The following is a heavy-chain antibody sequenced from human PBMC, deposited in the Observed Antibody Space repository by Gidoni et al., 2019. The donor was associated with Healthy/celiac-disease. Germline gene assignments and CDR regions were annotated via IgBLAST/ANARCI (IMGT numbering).Heavy chain of an antibody. CDR2: IRSKAYGGTT. J-gene: IGHJ4*02. CDR1: GFPFGDYA. Sequence: EVQLVESGGGLVQPGRSLRLSCTASGFPFGDYAMSWFRQAPGKGLEWVGFIRSKAYGGTTEYAASVKGRFTISRDDSKSIAYLQMNSLKTEDTAVYYCTRDLFACSGGSCYEAYWGQGTLVTVSS. V-gene: IGHV3-49*03. CDR3: TRDLFACSGGSCYEAY. D-gene: IGHD2-15*01.